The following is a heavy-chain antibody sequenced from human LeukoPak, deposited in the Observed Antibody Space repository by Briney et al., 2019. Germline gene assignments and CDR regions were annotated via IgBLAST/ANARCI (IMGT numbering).Heavy chain of an antibody. CDR2: ISSSSSTI. CDR3: ARELRFLEWLNWYFDL. CDR1: GFTFSSYS. J-gene: IGHJ2*01. Sequence: GGSLRLSCAASGFTFSSYSMNWVRQAPGKGLEGVSYISSSSSTIYYADSVKGRFTISRDNAKNSLYLQMNSLRAEDTAVYYCARELRFLEWLNWYFDLWGRGTLVTVSS. V-gene: IGHV3-48*01. D-gene: IGHD3-3*01.